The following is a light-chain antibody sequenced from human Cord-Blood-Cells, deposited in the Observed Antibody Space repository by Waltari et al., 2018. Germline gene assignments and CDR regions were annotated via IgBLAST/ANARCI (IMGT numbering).Light chain of an antibody. CDR3: CSYAGSV. CDR2: EGS. V-gene: IGLV2-23*01. J-gene: IGLJ1*01. CDR1: SSDVGSYNL. Sequence: QSALTQPASVSGSPGQSITISCTRTSSDVGSYNLVSWYQQHPGKAPKLMLYEGSKRPSGVSNRFSGSKSGNTASLTISGLQAEDEADYYCCSYAGSVFGTGTKVTVL.